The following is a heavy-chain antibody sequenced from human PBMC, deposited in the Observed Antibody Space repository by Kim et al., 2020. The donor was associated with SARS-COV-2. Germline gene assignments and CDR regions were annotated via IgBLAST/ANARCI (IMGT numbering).Heavy chain of an antibody. CDR2: INSDGSTT. D-gene: IGHD1-26*01. V-gene: IGHV3-74*01. Sequence: GGSLRLSCAASGFTFSSYWMHWVRQAPGKGLVWVSRINSDGSTTNYADSVKGRFTISRDNAKNTLYLQMNSLRVEDTAVYYCAGIRGSGTYSTYWGQGTLVTVSP. CDR1: GFTFSSYW. J-gene: IGHJ4*02. CDR3: AGIRGSGTYSTY.